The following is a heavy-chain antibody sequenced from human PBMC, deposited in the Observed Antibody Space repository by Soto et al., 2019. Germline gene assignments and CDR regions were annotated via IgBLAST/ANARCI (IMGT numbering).Heavy chain of an antibody. J-gene: IGHJ4*02. CDR3: ARWSYLDY. Sequence: GGSLRLSCAASGFSFGSYALSWVRQAPGKGLGWVSTISGSDGKTFYADSVKGRFSISRDTSQRTLYLQMNSVRADDTAMYYCARWSYLDYWGQGTRVTVSS. CDR1: GFSFGSYA. V-gene: IGHV3-23*01. D-gene: IGHD3-3*01. CDR2: ISGSDGKT.